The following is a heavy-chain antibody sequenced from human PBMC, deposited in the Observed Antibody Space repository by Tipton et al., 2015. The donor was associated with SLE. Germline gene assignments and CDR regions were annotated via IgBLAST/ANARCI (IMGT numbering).Heavy chain of an antibody. Sequence: TLSLTCAVYGGCLSGYYWSWIRKHPGKGLEWIGEVNDSGSTIYNPSLQSRVTISADTSKSQFSLRLTSVTAADTSVYYCARGVMWTGFGGSWGQGTLVTLSS. CDR3: ARGVMWTGFGGS. J-gene: IGHJ5*02. D-gene: IGHD3-10*01. V-gene: IGHV4-34*01. CDR2: VNDSGST. CDR1: GGCLSGYY.